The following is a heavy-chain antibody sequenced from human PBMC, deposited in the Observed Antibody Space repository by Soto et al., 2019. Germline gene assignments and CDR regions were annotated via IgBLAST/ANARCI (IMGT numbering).Heavy chain of an antibody. V-gene: IGHV1-8*01. Sequence: QVQLVQSGAEVKKPGASVKVSCKASGYTFTNYDINWVRQATGQGLAWRGWMNPDSGDTRYAQKFQGRVTMTRDTSISTAYMGLSSLRSEDTAVYYCARGRRDYYDSGDGVPFGHWGQGPLVTVSS. J-gene: IGHJ4*02. CDR1: GYTFTNYD. CDR2: MNPDSGDT. D-gene: IGHD3-22*01. CDR3: ARGRRDYYDSGDGVPFGH.